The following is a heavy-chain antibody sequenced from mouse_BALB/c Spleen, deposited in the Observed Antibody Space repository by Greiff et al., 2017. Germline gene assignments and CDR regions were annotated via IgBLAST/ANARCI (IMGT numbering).Heavy chain of an antibody. CDR1: GFAFSSYD. CDR3: ARRGYYGSSHQAWFAY. V-gene: IGHV5-12-1*01. Sequence: EVHLVESGGGLVKPGGSLKLSCAASGFAFSSYDMSWVRQTPEKRLEWVAYISSGGGSTYYPDTVKGRFTISRDNAKNTLYLQMSSLKSEDTAMYYCARRGYYGSSHQAWFAYWGQGTLVTVSA. J-gene: IGHJ3*01. CDR2: ISSGGGST. D-gene: IGHD1-1*01.